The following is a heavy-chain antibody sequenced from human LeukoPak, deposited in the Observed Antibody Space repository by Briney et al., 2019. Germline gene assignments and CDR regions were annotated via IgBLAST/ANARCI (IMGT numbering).Heavy chain of an antibody. CDR2: INHSGST. J-gene: IGHJ1*01. Sequence: SETLSLTCAVYGGSFSGYYWSWIRQPPGKGLEWIGEINHSGSTNYNPSLKSRVTISVDTSKNQSSLKLSSVTAADTAVYYCARPVAGTRNFQHWGQGTLVTVSS. V-gene: IGHV4-34*01. D-gene: IGHD6-19*01. CDR3: ARPVAGTRNFQH. CDR1: GGSFSGYY.